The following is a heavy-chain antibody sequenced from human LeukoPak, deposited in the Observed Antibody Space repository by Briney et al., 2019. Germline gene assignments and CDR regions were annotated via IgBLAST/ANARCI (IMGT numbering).Heavy chain of an antibody. V-gene: IGHV3-74*01. Sequence: GGSLRLSCGASGFTFSTYWTHWVRQVPGKGLVWVSRINTDGSSTSYADSVKGRFTISRDNAKNTLYLQMNSLRAEDTAVYYCAREGTVTPYDYWGQGTLVTVSS. D-gene: IGHD4-17*01. CDR3: AREGTVTPYDY. CDR2: INTDGSST. J-gene: IGHJ4*02. CDR1: GFTFSTYW.